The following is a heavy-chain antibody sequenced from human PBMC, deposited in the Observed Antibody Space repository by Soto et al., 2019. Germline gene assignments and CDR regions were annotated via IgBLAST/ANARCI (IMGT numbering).Heavy chain of an antibody. CDR1: GFTFSSYA. J-gene: IGHJ4*02. D-gene: IGHD2-15*01. CDR2: ISGSGGST. Sequence: PGGSLRLSCAASGFTFSSYAMSWVRQAPGKGLEWVSAISGSGGSTYYADSVKGRFTISRDNSKNTLYLQMNSLRAEDTAVYYFAKDRFVVVVASTFDYWGQGTLVTVSS. CDR3: AKDRFVVVVASTFDY. V-gene: IGHV3-23*01.